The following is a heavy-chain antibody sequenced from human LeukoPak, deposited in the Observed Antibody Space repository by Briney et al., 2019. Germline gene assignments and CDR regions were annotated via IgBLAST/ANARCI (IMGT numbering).Heavy chain of an antibody. CDR3: AKDQGGSYSYFDY. V-gene: IGHV3-33*06. D-gene: IGHD1-26*01. J-gene: IGHJ4*02. CDR1: GFTFSSYG. Sequence: PGGSLRLSCAASGFTFSSYGMHWVRQAPGKGLEWVAVIWYDGSNKYYADSVKGRFTISRDNSKNTLYLQMNSLRAEDTAVYYCAKDQGGSYSYFDYWGQGTLVTVSS. CDR2: IWYDGSNK.